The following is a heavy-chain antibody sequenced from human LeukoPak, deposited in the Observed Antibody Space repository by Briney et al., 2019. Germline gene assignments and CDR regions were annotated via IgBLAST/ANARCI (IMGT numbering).Heavy chain of an antibody. CDR2: INPRNGGT. V-gene: IGHV1-2*02. D-gene: IGHD2-21*02. Sequence: ASVTVSCKASGYTFSDYYIHWVRQAPGQGLQWMGWINPRNGGTNYAQKFQGRVSITRDTSISTAYMELTSVRSDDTAVYYCARASVGLSGDCCHFDYWGRGTLVTVSS. CDR3: ARASVGLSGDCCHFDY. J-gene: IGHJ4*02. CDR1: GYTFSDYY.